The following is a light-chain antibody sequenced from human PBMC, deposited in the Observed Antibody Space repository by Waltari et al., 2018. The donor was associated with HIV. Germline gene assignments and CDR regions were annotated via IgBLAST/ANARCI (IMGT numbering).Light chain of an antibody. CDR3: QQSYLTYT. V-gene: IGKV1-39*01. CDR1: QSVSRY. Sequence: IQMTQSPSSLSASVGDRVTITCRASQSVSRYLNWYQQKPGKPPKLVIYGASNLQAGVLSRFSGSGSGTDFTLTIISLQPEDFATYYCQQSYLTYTFGQGTKLQI. J-gene: IGKJ2*01. CDR2: GAS.